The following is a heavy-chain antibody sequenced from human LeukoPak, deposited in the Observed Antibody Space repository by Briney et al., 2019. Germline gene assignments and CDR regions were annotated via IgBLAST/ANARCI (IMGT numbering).Heavy chain of an antibody. CDR1: GGSIRSHY. D-gene: IGHD3-9*01. CDR3: ARHHILTGTIGDYYVDV. Sequence: SETLSLTCTVSGGSIRSHYWSWIRQPPGKGLEWIGYIYPRGSTNYTPSLKSRVTISVDTSKSQFSLRLRSATAADTDVYYCARHHILTGTIGDYYVDVWGKGTTVTVSS. CDR2: IYPRGST. V-gene: IGHV4-4*09. J-gene: IGHJ6*03.